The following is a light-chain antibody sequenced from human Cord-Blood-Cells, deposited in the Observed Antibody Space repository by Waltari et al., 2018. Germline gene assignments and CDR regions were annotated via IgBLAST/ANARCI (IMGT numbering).Light chain of an antibody. Sequence: SYELPQPPSVSVSPGQTASITCPGAKLGDKYGCRYQPKPGQSPGLVIYQDSKRPSGIPGRFSGSNSGNTATLTNGGTQAMDEADYYCQAWDSSTGVFGGGTKLTVL. V-gene: IGLV3-1*01. J-gene: IGLJ2*01. CDR1: KLGDKY. CDR2: QDS. CDR3: QAWDSSTGV.